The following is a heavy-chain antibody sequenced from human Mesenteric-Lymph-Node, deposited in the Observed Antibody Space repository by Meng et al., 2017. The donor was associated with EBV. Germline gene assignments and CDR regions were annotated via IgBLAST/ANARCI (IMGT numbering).Heavy chain of an antibody. CDR3: ARDLGYSGYYPAY. CDR1: LDSVSSGSIY. V-gene: IGHV4-61*01. CDR2: MYYSGIT. J-gene: IGHJ4*02. D-gene: IGHD5-12*01. Sequence: VALGVARHGLVSASWTLRLSCLRSLDSVSSGSIYWGWIRQSPGKGMDWIGYMYYSGITKYNHSLKSRVTISVDTSKNQFSLKLSSVTAADTAVYYCARDLGYSGYYPAYWGQGTLVNVSS.